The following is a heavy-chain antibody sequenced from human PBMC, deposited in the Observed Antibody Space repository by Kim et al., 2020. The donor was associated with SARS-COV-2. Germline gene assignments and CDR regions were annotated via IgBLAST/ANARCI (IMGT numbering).Heavy chain of an antibody. V-gene: IGHV4-30-4*01. CDR1: GGSISSGDYY. J-gene: IGHJ4*02. CDR2: IYYSGST. Sequence: SETLSLTFTVSGGSISSGDYYWSWIRQPPGKGLEWIGYIYYSGSTYYNPSLKSRVTISVDTSKNQFSLKLSSVTAADTAVYYCALRVVPAAIYVYWGQGTLVTVSS. D-gene: IGHD2-2*01. CDR3: ALRVVPAAIYVY.